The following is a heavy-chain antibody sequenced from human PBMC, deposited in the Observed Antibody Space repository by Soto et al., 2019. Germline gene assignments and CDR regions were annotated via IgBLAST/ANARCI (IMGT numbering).Heavy chain of an antibody. CDR3: ARDRTAARNFYDSSGYYYHAFDI. D-gene: IGHD3-22*01. J-gene: IGHJ3*02. Sequence: SVKVSCKASGGTISGYAISWVRQAPGQGLEWMGGIIPIFGTANYAQKFQGRVTITADESTSTAYMELSSLRSEDTAVYYCARDRTAARNFYDSSGYYYHAFDIWGQGTMVTVSS. V-gene: IGHV1-69*13. CDR1: GGTISGYA. CDR2: IIPIFGTA.